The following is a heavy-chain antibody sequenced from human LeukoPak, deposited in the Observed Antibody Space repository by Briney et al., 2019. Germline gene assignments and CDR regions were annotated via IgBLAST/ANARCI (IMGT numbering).Heavy chain of an antibody. D-gene: IGHD3-10*01. J-gene: IGHJ6*02. Sequence: SGGSLRVSCAASGFTFSSYAMSWVRQAPGKGLEWVSAISGSGGSTYYADSVKGRFTISRDNSKNTLYLQMNSLRAEDTAVYYCAKDRTEALLWFGELSGGFYYYGMDVWGQGTTVTVSS. CDR2: ISGSGGST. V-gene: IGHV3-23*01. CDR3: AKDRTEALLWFGELSGGFYYYGMDV. CDR1: GFTFSSYA.